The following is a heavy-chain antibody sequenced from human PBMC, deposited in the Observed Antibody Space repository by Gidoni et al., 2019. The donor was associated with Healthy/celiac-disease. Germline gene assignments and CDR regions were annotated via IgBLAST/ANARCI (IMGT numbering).Heavy chain of an antibody. V-gene: IGHV3-30-3*01. CDR3: ARDLIGLPGDY. CDR1: GFTFSSYA. D-gene: IGHD5-12*01. Sequence: QVQLVESGGGVVQPGRSLRLSCAASGFTFSSYAMHWVRQAPGKGLEWVAVISYDGSNKYYADSVKGRFTISRDNSKNTLYLQMNSLRAEDTAVYYCARDLIGLPGDYWGQGTLVTVSS. J-gene: IGHJ4*02. CDR2: ISYDGSNK.